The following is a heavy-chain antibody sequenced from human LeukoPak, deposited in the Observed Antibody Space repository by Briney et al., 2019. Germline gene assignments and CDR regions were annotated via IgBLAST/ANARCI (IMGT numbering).Heavy chain of an antibody. D-gene: IGHD3-10*01. J-gene: IGHJ2*01. CDR3: ARDLRGPLGYFDL. CDR2: INHSGST. V-gene: IGHV4-34*01. Sequence: SETLSLTCAVYGGSFSGYYWSWIRQPPGKGLEWIGEINHSGSTNYNPSLKSRVTISVDTSKNQFSLKLSSVTAADTAVYYCARDLRGPLGYFDLWGRGTLVTVSS. CDR1: GGSFSGYY.